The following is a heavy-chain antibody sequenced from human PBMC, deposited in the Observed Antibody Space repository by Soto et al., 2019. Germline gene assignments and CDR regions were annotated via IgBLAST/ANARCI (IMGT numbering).Heavy chain of an antibody. CDR2: VNPGGIT. Sequence: SETLSLTCAVYGGSLSGYYWTWIRQPPGKGLEWIGEVNPGGITNYSPSVKSRLTISLDTSKKQVSLQMKSVTAADTAVYYCGRVVKKMAIQSIHSWGQGTMVTVYS. V-gene: IGHV4-34*01. CDR1: GGSLSGYY. J-gene: IGHJ4*02. CDR3: GRVVKKMAIQSIHS.